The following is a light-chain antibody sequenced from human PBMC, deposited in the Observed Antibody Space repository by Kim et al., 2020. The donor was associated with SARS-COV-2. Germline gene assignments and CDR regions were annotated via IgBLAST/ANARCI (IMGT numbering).Light chain of an antibody. V-gene: IGLV3-19*01. CDR2: GRN. CDR3: NSRDSSGNHVI. CDR1: SLRSSY. Sequence: ALGQTVRITGHGDSLRSSYATWYQQRPGQAPILVIYGRNKRPSGIPDRFSASTSGNTASLTITGAQAEDEADYYCNSRDSSGNHVIFGGGTQLTVL. J-gene: IGLJ2*01.